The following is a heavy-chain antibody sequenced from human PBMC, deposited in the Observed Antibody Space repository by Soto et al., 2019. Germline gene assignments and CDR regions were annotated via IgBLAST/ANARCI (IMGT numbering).Heavy chain of an antibody. Sequence: WQTLSLTCAVYGGSFSGYYWTWIRQPPGKGLEWIGEINHSGSTNYNPSLKSRVTISVDTSKNQFSLKLSSVTAADTAEYYCARGYGTNFDYWGQGTLVTVSS. D-gene: IGHD3-10*01. V-gene: IGHV4-34*01. CDR3: ARGYGTNFDY. J-gene: IGHJ4*02. CDR2: INHSGST. CDR1: GGSFSGYY.